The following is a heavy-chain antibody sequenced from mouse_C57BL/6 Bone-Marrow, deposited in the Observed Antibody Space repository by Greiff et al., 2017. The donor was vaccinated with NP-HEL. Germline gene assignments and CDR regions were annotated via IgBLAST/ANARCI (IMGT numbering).Heavy chain of an antibody. CDR2: INPNNGGT. J-gene: IGHJ4*01. D-gene: IGHD3-2*02. CDR3: ARCSEQTAKATGYYAMDY. Sequence: EVKLMESGPELVKPGASVKMSCKASGYTFTDYNMHWVKQSHGKSLEWIGYINPNNGGTSYNQKFKGKATLTVNKSSSTAYMELRSLTSEDSAVYYCARCSEQTAKATGYYAMDYWGQGTSVTVSA. V-gene: IGHV1-22*01. CDR1: GYTFTDYN.